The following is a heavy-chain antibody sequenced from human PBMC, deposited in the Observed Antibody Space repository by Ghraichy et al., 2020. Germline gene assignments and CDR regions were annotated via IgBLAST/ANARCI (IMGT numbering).Heavy chain of an antibody. D-gene: IGHD3-10*01. CDR3: ARDKQWMIRGFNWFDP. CDR2: VYTSGVS. J-gene: IGHJ5*02. V-gene: IGHV4-4*07. CDR1: GGSISFHY. Sequence: TLSLTCAVSGGSISFHYWSWLRQPAGKGLEWIGRVYTSGVSNYSPSLKSRVSMSADTSKNQISLELKSVTAADTAVYYCARDKQWMIRGFNWFDPWGQGIQVTVSS.